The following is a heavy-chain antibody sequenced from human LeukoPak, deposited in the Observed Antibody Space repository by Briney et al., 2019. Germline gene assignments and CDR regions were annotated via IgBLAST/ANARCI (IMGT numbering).Heavy chain of an antibody. Sequence: SQTLSLTCTVSGGSLSSGCYYWSWILQPAWRGLEWIGRIYISGSTHYNPSPERRGTISVDTSKNKCCQKLSSVTAADTTVYYCARSYPAYDSSGYYGPDPENYNWLDPWGQRTLVTVSS. J-gene: IGHJ5*02. V-gene: IGHV4-61*02. CDR1: GGSLSSGCYY. D-gene: IGHD3-22*01. CDR3: ARSYPAYDSSGYYGPDPENYNWLDP. CDR2: IYISGST.